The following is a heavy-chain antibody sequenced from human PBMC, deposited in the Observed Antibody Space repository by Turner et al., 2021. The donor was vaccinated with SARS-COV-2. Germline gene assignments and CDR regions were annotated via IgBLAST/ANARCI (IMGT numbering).Heavy chain of an antibody. Sequence: EVQLVESGGGLVKPGGSHRLSCVASGFTFSSYSLNWVRQAPGKGLEWVSSISSSSSYIYYAYSVKGRFTISRDNAKNSLYLQMNSLRAEDTAVYYCARDHRPVVVPAAKRAGSYYYGMDVWGQGTTVTVSS. CDR3: ARDHRPVVVPAAKRAGSYYYGMDV. J-gene: IGHJ6*02. CDR1: GFTFSSYS. D-gene: IGHD2-2*01. V-gene: IGHV3-21*01. CDR2: ISSSSSYI.